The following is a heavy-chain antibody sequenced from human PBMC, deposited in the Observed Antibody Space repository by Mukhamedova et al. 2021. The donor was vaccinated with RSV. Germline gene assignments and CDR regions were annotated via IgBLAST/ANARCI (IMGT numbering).Heavy chain of an antibody. V-gene: IGHV3-48*02. Sequence: SSSHTINYADSVKGRFTISRDDARNSVYLQMNSLRDEDKAVYYCAGSVAGHFDYWGQGTLVTVSS. J-gene: IGHJ4*02. CDR2: SSSHTI. CDR3: AGSVAGHFDY. D-gene: IGHD6-19*01.